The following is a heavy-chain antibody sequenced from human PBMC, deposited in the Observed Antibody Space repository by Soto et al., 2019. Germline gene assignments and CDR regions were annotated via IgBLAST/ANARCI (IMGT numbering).Heavy chain of an antibody. CDR1: GGSSIAYY. CDR2: VHHSGVT. D-gene: IGHD6-13*01. V-gene: IGHV4-59*01. Sequence: SETLSLTCTVSGGSSIAYYWSWIRQPPGKGLEWVGYVHHSGVTNYNPSLKSRATISLDTSKNHFSLKLTSVTAADAAVYYCASDLAAALFDYWGQGTPVTVSS. CDR3: ASDLAAALFDY. J-gene: IGHJ4*02.